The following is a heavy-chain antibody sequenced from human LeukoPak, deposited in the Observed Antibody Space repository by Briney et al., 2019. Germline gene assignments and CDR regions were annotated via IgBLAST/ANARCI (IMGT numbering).Heavy chain of an antibody. Sequence: GGSLRLSCAASGFTFSDYYMSWIRQAPGKGLEWVSYISSSGSTMYYADSVKGRFTISRDNAKNSLYLQMNSLRAEDTAVYYCARERRITMIVVVDAFDIWGQGTMVTVSS. D-gene: IGHD3-22*01. CDR3: ARERRITMIVVVDAFDI. V-gene: IGHV3-11*04. CDR1: GFTFSDYY. CDR2: ISSSGSTM. J-gene: IGHJ3*02.